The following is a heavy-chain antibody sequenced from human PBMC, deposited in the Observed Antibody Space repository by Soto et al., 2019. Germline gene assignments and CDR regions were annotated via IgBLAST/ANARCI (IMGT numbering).Heavy chain of an antibody. CDR2: ISSSSSTI. CDR3: ARVSITIFGVDPNFDY. CDR1: GFTFSSYS. V-gene: IGHV3-48*01. D-gene: IGHD3-3*01. Sequence: GGSLRLSCAASGFTFSSYSMNWVRQAPGKGLEWVSYISSSSSTIYYADSVKGRFTISRDNAKNSLYLQMNSLRAEDTAVYYCARVSITIFGVDPNFDYWGQRTLVTVSS. J-gene: IGHJ4*02.